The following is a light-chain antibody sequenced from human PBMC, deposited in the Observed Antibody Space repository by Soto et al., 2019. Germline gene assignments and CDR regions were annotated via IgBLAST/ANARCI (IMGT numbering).Light chain of an antibody. J-gene: IGLJ1*01. Sequence: QSALTQPPSASGTPGQRVTISCSGSTSNIGSNTVNWYQQLPGTAPQLLIYSNNQRPSGVPDRFSGSKSGTSASLAISGLQSEDEADYYCAAWDDSLSGYVFGTGTKVTVL. CDR1: TSNIGSNT. CDR3: AAWDDSLSGYV. CDR2: SNN. V-gene: IGLV1-44*01.